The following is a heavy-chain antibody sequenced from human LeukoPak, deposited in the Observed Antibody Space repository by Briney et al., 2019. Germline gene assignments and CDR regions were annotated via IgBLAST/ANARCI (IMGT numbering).Heavy chain of an antibody. D-gene: IGHD2-2*01. Sequence: ASVKVSCKTSGYTFTSYGITWVRQAPGQGLEWMGWISAYNGNTNYAQKLQGRVTMTTDTSTSTAYMELRSLRSDDTAVYYCARAQGIVTLPAAMDWGQGTLVTVS. CDR2: ISAYNGNT. V-gene: IGHV1-18*01. J-gene: IGHJ4*02. CDR1: GYTFTSYG. CDR3: ARAQGIVTLPAAMD.